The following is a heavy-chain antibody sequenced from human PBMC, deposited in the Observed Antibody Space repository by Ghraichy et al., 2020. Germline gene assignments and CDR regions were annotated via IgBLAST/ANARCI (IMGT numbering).Heavy chain of an antibody. CDR1: GGSISSSSYY. CDR2: IYYSGST. D-gene: IGHD3-22*01. V-gene: IGHV4-39*07. Sequence: SETLSLTCTVSGGSISSSSYYWGWIRQPPGKGLEWIGSIYYSGSTYYNPSLKSRVTISVDTSKNQFSLKLSSVTAADTAVYYCARVEDSSGYYFLGGTDAFDIWGQGTMVTVSS. CDR3: ARVEDSSGYYFLGGTDAFDI. J-gene: IGHJ3*02.